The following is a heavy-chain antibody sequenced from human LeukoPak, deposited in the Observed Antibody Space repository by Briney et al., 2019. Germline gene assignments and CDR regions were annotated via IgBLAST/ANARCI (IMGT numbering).Heavy chain of an antibody. V-gene: IGHV3-33*01. CDR2: IWYDGSNK. J-gene: IGHJ4*02. Sequence: PGGSLRLSCAASGFTFSSYGMHWVRQAPGKGLEWVAVIWYDGSNKYYADSVKGRFTISRDNSKNTLYLQMNSLRAEDTAVYYCARDPLFPESGSYTANSLEYWGQGTLVTVSS. D-gene: IGHD1-26*01. CDR3: ARDPLFPESGSYTANSLEY. CDR1: GFTFSSYG.